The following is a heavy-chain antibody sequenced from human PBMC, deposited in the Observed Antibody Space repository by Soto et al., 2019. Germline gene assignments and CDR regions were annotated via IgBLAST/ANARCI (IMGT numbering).Heavy chain of an antibody. V-gene: IGHV4-4*07. D-gene: IGHD2-8*01. CDR2: IYSSGST. J-gene: IGHJ2*01. CDR1: GGSISSYF. Sequence: QVQLQESGPGLVKPSETLSLTCTVSGGSISSYFWNWIRQPAGKGLEWLGRIYSSGSTTYNPSLISRAAVSVDTSKNQCSLQLFSVAAADTAVYFCARITPNGRASVFALWGRCAVVTVSS. CDR3: ARITPNGRASVFAL.